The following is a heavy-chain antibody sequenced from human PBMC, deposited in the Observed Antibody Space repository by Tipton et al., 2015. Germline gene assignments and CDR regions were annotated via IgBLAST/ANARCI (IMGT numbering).Heavy chain of an antibody. J-gene: IGHJ4*02. CDR3: ASPSLPHDRADYYFQS. CDR2: LYFSGSN. D-gene: IGHD3-22*01. CDR1: GGSVSSGSYY. V-gene: IGHV4-39*01. Sequence: TLSLTCTVSGGSVSSGSYYWAWIRQPPGKGLEWIGSLYFSGSNNYNPPLKSRVTISIDSFKNQFSLKLSSVTAADTAVYYCASPSLPHDRADYYFQSWGQGSLVTVSS.